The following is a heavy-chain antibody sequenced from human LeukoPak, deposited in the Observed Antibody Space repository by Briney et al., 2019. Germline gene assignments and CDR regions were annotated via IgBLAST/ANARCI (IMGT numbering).Heavy chain of an antibody. CDR3: AMRSSIVVVVVGWFDP. J-gene: IGHJ5*02. V-gene: IGHV4-4*02. Sequence: SETLSLTCAVSGGSISSSNWWSWVRQPPGKGLEWIGEIYHSGSTNYNPSLKSRVTISVDKSKNQFSLKLSSVTAADTAAYYCAMRSSIVVVVVGWFDPWGQGTLVTVSS. D-gene: IGHD2-15*01. CDR2: IYHSGST. CDR1: GGSISSSNW.